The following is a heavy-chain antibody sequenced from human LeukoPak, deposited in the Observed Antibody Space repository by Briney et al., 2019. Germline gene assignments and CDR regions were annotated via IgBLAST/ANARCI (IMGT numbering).Heavy chain of an antibody. CDR1: GGSISSSSYY. Sequence: PSETLSLTCTVSGGSISSSSYYWGWIRQPPGRGLEWIGSIYYSGSTYYNPSLKSRVTISVDTSKNQFSLKLSSVTAADTAVYYCARRPVLLWFGEFEVSFDYWGQGTLVTVSS. J-gene: IGHJ4*02. CDR3: ARRPVLLWFGEFEVSFDY. D-gene: IGHD3-10*01. CDR2: IYYSGST. V-gene: IGHV4-39*01.